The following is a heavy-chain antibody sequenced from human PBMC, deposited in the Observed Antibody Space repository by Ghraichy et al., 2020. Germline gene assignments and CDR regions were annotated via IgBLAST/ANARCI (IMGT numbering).Heavy chain of an antibody. V-gene: IGHV4-34*01. J-gene: IGHJ2*01. CDR1: GGSFSGYY. CDR2: INHSGST. Sequence: SETLSLTCAVYGGSFSGYYWSWIRQPPGKGLEWIGEINHSGSTNYNPSLKSRVTISVDTSKNQFSLKLSSVTAADTAVYYCARAASEVISATHWYFDLWGRGTLVTVSS. D-gene: IGHD2-15*01. CDR3: ARAASEVISATHWYFDL.